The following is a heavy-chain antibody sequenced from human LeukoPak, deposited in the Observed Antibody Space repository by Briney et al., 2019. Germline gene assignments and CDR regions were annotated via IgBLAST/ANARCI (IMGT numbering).Heavy chain of an antibody. CDR2: IYSGGST. CDR3: AREHGDYDYVWGSPFDY. D-gene: IGHD3-16*01. V-gene: IGHV3-66*01. Sequence: GGSLRLSCAASGFTVSSNYMSWVRQAPGKGLEWVSVIYSGGSTYYADSVKGRFTISRDNSKNTLYLQMNSLRAEDTAVYYCAREHGDYDYVWGSPFDYWGQGTLVTVSS. CDR1: GFTVSSNY. J-gene: IGHJ4*02.